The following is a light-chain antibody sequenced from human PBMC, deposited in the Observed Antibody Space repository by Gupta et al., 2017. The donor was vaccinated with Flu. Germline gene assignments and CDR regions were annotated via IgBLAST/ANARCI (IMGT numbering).Light chain of an antibody. J-gene: IGKJ3*01. CDR2: WAS. V-gene: IGKV4-1*01. CDR1: QSVFYSSTNKNY. CDR3: QQYANTPLA. Sequence: DFVLTQSPDSLAVSLGERATINCKSSQSVFYSSTNKNYLAWYQQKPGQPPKLLIYWASTRESGVPDRFSGSGSGTDFTLTISSLQAEDVAVYYCQQYANTPLAFGHGTKVDI.